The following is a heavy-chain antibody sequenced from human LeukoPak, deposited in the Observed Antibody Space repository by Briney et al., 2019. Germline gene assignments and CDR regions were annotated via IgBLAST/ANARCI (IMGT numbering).Heavy chain of an antibody. CDR1: GFTFTSYS. CDR3: AKDRTIV. CDR2: ISYDGSNK. D-gene: IGHD1-1*01. Sequence: PGGSLRLSCAASGFTFTSYSMNWVRQAPGKGLEWVAVISYDGSNKYYADSVKGRFTISRDNSKNTLYLQMNSLRAEDTAVYYCAKDRTIVWGQGTAVTVSS. J-gene: IGHJ6*02. V-gene: IGHV3-30*18.